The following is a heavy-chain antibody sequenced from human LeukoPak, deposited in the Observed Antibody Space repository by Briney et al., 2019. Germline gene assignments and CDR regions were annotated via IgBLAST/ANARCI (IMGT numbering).Heavy chain of an antibody. CDR2: ISGSGGST. CDR3: AKGGWELGFDY. V-gene: IGHV3-23*01. CDR1: GFTLSSYG. J-gene: IGHJ4*02. D-gene: IGHD1-26*01. Sequence: GGSLRLSCAASGFTLSSYGMSWVRQAPGKGLEWVSAISGSGGSTYYADSVKGRFTISRDNSKNTPYLQMNSLRAEDTAVYYCAKGGWELGFDYWGQGTLVTVSS.